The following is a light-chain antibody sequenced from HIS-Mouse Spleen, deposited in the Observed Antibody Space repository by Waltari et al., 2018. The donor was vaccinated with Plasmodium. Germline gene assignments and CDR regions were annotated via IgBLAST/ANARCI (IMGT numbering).Light chain of an antibody. Sequence: QSALTHTPSASGSPGQSVPNACTGTSSYVGGYSYVSWYQQHPGKAPKLMVYEVSERPSGVPVRFSGSKSGNTASLTVSGLQAEDEADYYCSSYAGSNNLVFGGGTKLTVL. J-gene: IGLJ2*01. CDR1: SSYVGGYSY. CDR2: EVS. CDR3: SSYAGSNNLV. V-gene: IGLV2-8*01.